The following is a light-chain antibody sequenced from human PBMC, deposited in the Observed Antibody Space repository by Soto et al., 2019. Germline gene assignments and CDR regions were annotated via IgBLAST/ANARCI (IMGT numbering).Light chain of an antibody. J-gene: IGLJ1*01. Sequence: QSALPQPASVSGSPGQSITISCTGTSSDIGSYNYISWYQQHPDKGPKLIIYGVTNRSSGVSNRFSGSKSGYTASLTISGLQAEDEADYYCCSYTTTTAYVFGTGTKLTVL. V-gene: IGLV2-14*03. CDR1: SSDIGSYNY. CDR3: CSYTTTTAYV. CDR2: GVT.